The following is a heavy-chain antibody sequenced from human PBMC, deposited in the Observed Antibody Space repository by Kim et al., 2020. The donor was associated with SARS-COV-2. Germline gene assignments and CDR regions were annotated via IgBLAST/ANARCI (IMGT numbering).Heavy chain of an antibody. D-gene: IGHD6-19*01. CDR1: GGSISSSSYY. Sequence: SETLSLTCTVSGGSISSSSYYWGWIRQPPGKGLEWIGSIYYSGSTYYNPSLKSRVTISVDTSKNQFSLKLSSVTAADTAVYYCARQRAGYSSGWFMNDA. CDR3: ARQRAGYSSGWFMNDA. V-gene: IGHV4-39*01. CDR2: IYYSGST. J-gene: IGHJ3*01.